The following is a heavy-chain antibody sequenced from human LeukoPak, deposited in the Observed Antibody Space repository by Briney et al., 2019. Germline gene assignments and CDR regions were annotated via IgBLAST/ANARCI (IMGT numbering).Heavy chain of an antibody. CDR1: GDAISSHY. CDR2: IYNSGSI. J-gene: IGHJ4*02. Sequence: SETLSLTCTVPGDAISSHYWRWIRQPPGKGLEWIGYIYNSGSINYNPSLKSRVTISVDTSKNQFSLKLSSVTAADTAVYYCARLIGGDPSIAARQDYFDYWGQGTLVTVSS. CDR3: ARLIGGDPSIAARQDYFDY. V-gene: IGHV4-59*08. D-gene: IGHD6-6*01.